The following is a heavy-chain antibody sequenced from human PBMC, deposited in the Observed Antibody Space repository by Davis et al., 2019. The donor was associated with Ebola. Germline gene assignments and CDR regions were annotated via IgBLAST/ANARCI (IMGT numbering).Heavy chain of an antibody. V-gene: IGHV1-8*01. J-gene: IGHJ4*02. CDR2: MNPNSGNT. Sequence: ASVKVSCKASGYTFTSYDINWVRQATGQGLEWMGWMNPNSGNTGYAQKFQGRVTMTRNTSISTAYMELSSLRSEDTAVYYCARVPPHSRLLYTGGHLDWGQGTLVTVSS. CDR3: ARVPPHSRLLYTGGHLD. D-gene: IGHD2-8*01. CDR1: GYTFTSYD.